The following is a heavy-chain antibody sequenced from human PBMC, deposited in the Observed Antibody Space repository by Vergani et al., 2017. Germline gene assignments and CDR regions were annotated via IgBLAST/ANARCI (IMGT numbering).Heavy chain of an antibody. Sequence: EVQLLESGGGLVQSGGSLRLSCAASGFTFSSHAMSWVRQAPGKGLEWVSAISGRGGTTDYADSVKGRFTITRDNSTNTLFLQMNSLRAEDTAVYFWAKEPLKSIFPYYFDYGGQGTLVTVSS. CDR2: ISGRGGTT. CDR3: AKEPLKSIFPYYFDY. CDR1: GFTFSSHA. J-gene: IGHJ4*02. D-gene: IGHD2/OR15-2a*01. V-gene: IGHV3-23*01.